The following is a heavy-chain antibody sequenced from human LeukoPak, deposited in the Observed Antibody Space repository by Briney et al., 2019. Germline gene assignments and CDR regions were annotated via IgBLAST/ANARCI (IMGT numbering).Heavy chain of an antibody. V-gene: IGHV3-21*04. Sequence: GGSLRLSCAASGFNFSSYSMNWVRQAPGKGLEWVSSISSSSSYIYYADSVKGRFTISRDNAKNSLFLQMNSLRAEDTAVYYCAKDGGLWVSAHWGDSWGRGTLVTVSS. CDR3: AKDGGLWVSAHWGDS. CDR2: ISSSSSYI. J-gene: IGHJ4*02. CDR1: GFNFSSYS. D-gene: IGHD7-27*01.